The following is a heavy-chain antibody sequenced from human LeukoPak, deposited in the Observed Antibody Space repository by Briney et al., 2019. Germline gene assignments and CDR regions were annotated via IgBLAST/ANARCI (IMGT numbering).Heavy chain of an antibody. V-gene: IGHV3-23*01. CDR3: AKVEVVGATTTPPFDY. Sequence: GGSLRLSCVTSGFPFSTYSMNWVRQAPGKGLEWVSAISGSGGSTYYADSVKGRFTISRDNSKNTLYLQMNSLRAEDTAVYYCAKVEVVGATTTPPFDYWGQGTLVTASS. CDR1: GFPFSTYS. J-gene: IGHJ4*02. D-gene: IGHD1-26*01. CDR2: ISGSGGST.